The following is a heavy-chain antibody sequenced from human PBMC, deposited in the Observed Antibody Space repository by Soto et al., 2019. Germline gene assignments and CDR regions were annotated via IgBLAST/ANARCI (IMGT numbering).Heavy chain of an antibody. D-gene: IGHD6-6*01. CDR2: ISGSGGST. CDR1: GFTFSSYA. Sequence: GGSLRLSCAASGFTFSSYAMSWVRQAPGKGLEWVSAISGSGGSTYYADSVKGRFTISRDNSKNTLYLQMNSLRADDTAVYCLIAARPCDFDDWGQGTPVIVSS. J-gene: IGHJ4*02. V-gene: IGHV3-23*01. CDR3: IAARPCDFDD.